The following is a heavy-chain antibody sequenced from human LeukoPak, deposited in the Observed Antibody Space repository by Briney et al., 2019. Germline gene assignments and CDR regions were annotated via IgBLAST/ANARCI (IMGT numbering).Heavy chain of an antibody. CDR2: IYSGGST. D-gene: IGHD3-10*01. V-gene: IGHV3-53*01. CDR3: ARDGSGSYGLDY. Sequence: GGSLRLSCAASGFTFSSYAMHWVRQAPGKGLEWVSVIYSGGSTYYADSVKGRFTISRDNSKNTLYLQMNSLRAEDTAVYYCARDGSGSYGLDYWGQGTLVTVSS. CDR1: GFTFSSYA. J-gene: IGHJ4*02.